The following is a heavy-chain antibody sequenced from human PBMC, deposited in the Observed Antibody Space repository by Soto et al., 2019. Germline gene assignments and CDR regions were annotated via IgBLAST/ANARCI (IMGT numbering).Heavy chain of an antibody. CDR2: INRDGSVT. CDR3: VGESRRGGWW. CDR1: GFTFIDSW. D-gene: IGHD2-15*01. Sequence: EVQLVESGGGLVQPGGSLRVSCVASGFTFIDSWMTWVRQVPGKGLEWVANINRDGSVTNHVDSMGGRFTISRDNSRNPGYLHMIKLRTEGTAIYFFVGESRRGGWWWGRGTLVTVSS. V-gene: IGHV3-7*03. J-gene: IGHJ4*02.